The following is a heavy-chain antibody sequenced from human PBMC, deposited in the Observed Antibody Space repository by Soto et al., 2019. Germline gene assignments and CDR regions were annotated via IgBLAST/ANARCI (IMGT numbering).Heavy chain of an antibody. V-gene: IGHV4-61*08. CDR3: ARTDYVSGRKPSDY. D-gene: IGHD3-10*01. J-gene: IGHJ4*02. Sequence: SATLSLTCTVSGGSISSGGYYWSWIRQPPGKGLEYIGYIYYSGSTNYNPSLKSRLTISIDKSNNQFSLKLTSVTAADTAVYYCARTDYVSGRKPSDYWGQGTLVTVSS. CDR2: IYYSGST. CDR1: GGSISSGGYY.